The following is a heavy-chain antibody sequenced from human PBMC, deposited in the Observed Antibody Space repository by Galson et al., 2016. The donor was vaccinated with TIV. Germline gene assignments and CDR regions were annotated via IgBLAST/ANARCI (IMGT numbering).Heavy chain of an antibody. V-gene: IGHV1-69*13. J-gene: IGHJ4*02. CDR2: ILPIFGTT. Sequence: SVKVSCKASGGIFRNFAITWVRQAPGQGLEWMGVILPIFGTTNYARKFQGRVTITADEPAMTAYMELSSLRSDDTAVYYCTSSPHSNYAPGGDYYFDFWGQGTLVTVSS. CDR1: GGIFRNFA. D-gene: IGHD4-11*01. CDR3: TSSPHSNYAPGGDYYFDF.